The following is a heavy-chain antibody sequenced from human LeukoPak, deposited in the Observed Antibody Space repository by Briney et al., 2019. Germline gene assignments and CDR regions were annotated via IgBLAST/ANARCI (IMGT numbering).Heavy chain of an antibody. J-gene: IGHJ4*02. D-gene: IGHD3-10*01. V-gene: IGHV3-53*01. CDR3: GKEGGSRPVHLCS. Sequence: GGSLRLSCAASGFSVSNSYMYWVRQAPGKGLEWVSFFYKGDGTYYAESVRGRFTISRDNSKNTLYLLMNSLIPEDTAVYYCGKEGGSRPVHLCSRGQGTLVTVSS. CDR2: FYKGDGT. CDR1: GFSVSNSY.